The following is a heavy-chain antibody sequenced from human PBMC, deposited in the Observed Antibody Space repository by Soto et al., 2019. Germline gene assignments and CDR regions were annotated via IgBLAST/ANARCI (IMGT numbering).Heavy chain of an antibody. CDR1: GFTFSKYN. J-gene: IGHJ3*02. CDR2: IRSRSIDM. Sequence: EVQLVESGGGLVKPGESLRLSCAASGFTFSKYNINWVRQAPGKGLEWVSSIRSRSIDMYYADSVKGRFTISRDDAKNSLSLQMNGLRAEDTAMYFCVRESYPAKAFDIWGQGTMVTVSS. V-gene: IGHV3-21*01. D-gene: IGHD2-2*01. CDR3: VRESYPAKAFDI.